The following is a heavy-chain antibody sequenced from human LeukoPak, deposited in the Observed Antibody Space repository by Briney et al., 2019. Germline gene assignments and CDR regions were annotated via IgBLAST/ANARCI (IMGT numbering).Heavy chain of an antibody. Sequence: GRSLRLSCAASGFTFSSYGMHWVRQAPGKGLEWVAVISYDGSNKYYADSVKGRFTISRDNSKNTLYLQMNSLRAEDTAVYYCAKEILIGEADYWGQGTLVTVSS. CDR3: AKEILIGEADY. CDR1: GFTFSSYG. D-gene: IGHD2-21*01. V-gene: IGHV3-30*18. J-gene: IGHJ4*02. CDR2: ISYDGSNK.